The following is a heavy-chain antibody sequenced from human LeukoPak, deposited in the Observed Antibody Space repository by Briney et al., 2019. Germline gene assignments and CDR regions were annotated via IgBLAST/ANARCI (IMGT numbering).Heavy chain of an antibody. V-gene: IGHV3-64*01. D-gene: IGHD3-10*01. Sequence: PGGSLRLSCAASGFTFSSYAMHWVRQAPGKGLEYVSAISANGGRTYHANSVKGRFTISRDNSKNTLYLQMDSPRAEDLAVYYCARSRWFGELFVTFDIWGQGTMVTVSS. CDR1: GFTFSSYA. CDR3: ARSRWFGELFVTFDI. J-gene: IGHJ3*02. CDR2: ISANGGRT.